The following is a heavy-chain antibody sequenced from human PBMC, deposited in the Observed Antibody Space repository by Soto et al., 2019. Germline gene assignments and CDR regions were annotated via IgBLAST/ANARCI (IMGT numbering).Heavy chain of an antibody. CDR2: IYYSGST. CDR3: ARLRPIQLLFAFRCGWFDP. J-gene: IGHJ5*02. Sequence: QLQLQESGPGLVKPSETLSLTCTVSGGSISSSSYYWGWIRQPPGKGLEWIGSIYYSGSTYYNPSLKSRVTISVDTSKNQFSLKLSSVTAADTAVYYCARLRPIQLLFAFRCGWFDPWGQGTLVTVSS. D-gene: IGHD5-18*01. V-gene: IGHV4-39*01. CDR1: GGSISSSSYY.